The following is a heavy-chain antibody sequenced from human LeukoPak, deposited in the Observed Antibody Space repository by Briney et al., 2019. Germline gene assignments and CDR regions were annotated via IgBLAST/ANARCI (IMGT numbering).Heavy chain of an antibody. J-gene: IGHJ4*02. CDR3: ARDRNSDFWSGYYTNYFDY. Sequence: GGSLRLSCAASGFTFSTYWMSWVRQAPGKGLEWVANIKQDGSEKDYVDSVKGRFTISRDNAKNSLYLQMNSLRAEDTAVYFCARDRNSDFWSGYYTNYFDYWGQGTLVTVSS. D-gene: IGHD3-3*01. V-gene: IGHV3-7*01. CDR2: IKQDGSEK. CDR1: GFTFSTYW.